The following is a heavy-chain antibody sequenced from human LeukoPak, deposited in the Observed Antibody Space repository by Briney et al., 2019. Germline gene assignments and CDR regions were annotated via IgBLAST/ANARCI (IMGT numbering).Heavy chain of an antibody. D-gene: IGHD1-1*01. CDR1: GGAVSSGDYY. CDR2: IYYSGST. CDR3: ALSVDTTTRPTD. Sequence: SQTLYVTCTVSGGAVSSGDYYWSWIRQPSGKGLEWIGYIYYSGSTYYNPSLKSRVTISVDTSKNQFSLKLSSVTAADTAVYYCALSVDTTTRPTDWGQGTLVTVSS. J-gene: IGHJ4*02. V-gene: IGHV4-30-4*08.